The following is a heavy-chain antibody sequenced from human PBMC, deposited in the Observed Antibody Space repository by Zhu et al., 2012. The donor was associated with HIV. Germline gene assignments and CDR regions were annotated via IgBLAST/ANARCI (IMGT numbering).Heavy chain of an antibody. CDR3: ARHVGGIRAGGTAYDL. J-gene: IGHJ2*01. D-gene: IGHD6-13*01. CDR2: IYYSGNT. CDR1: GGSITNNNYY. V-gene: IGHV4-39*01. Sequence: QVQLQESGPGLVKPSETLSLTCTVSGGSITNNNYYWGWIRQPPGKGLEWIGNIYYSGNTYYNPSLRSRVTISVDTSKNQFSLKLSSVTAADTAVYYCARHVGGIRAGGTAYDLWGPWHPGHCLV.